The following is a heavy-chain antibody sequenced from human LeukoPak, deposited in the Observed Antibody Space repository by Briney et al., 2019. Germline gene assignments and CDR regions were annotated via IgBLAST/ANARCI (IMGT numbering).Heavy chain of an antibody. CDR3: ATGYGDFRVEGRYFYS. Sequence: SETLSLTCTVSDGSITNYDWSWVRQPPGKGLEFIGHVHYSGTTNYNPSLRSRATISIDTSKKHFFLKLKSVTAADTAVYYCATGYGDFRVEGRYFYSWGQGTLVTVSP. J-gene: IGHJ4*02. V-gene: IGHV4-59*01. D-gene: IGHD4-17*01. CDR1: DGSITNYD. CDR2: VHYSGTT.